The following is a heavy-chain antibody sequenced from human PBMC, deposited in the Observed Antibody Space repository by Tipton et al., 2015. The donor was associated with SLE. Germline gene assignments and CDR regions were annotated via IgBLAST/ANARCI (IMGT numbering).Heavy chain of an antibody. CDR1: GGSFSAYS. Sequence: TLSLTCAVYGGSFSAYSWSWIRQPPGKGLEWIGEINHSGSTNYNPSLKSRVTISVDTSKNQFSLKLSSVTAADTAVYYCAELEGLSYGYSFDYWGQGILVTVSS. D-gene: IGHD5-18*01. J-gene: IGHJ4*02. CDR3: AELEGLSYGYSFDY. V-gene: IGHV4-34*01. CDR2: INHSGST.